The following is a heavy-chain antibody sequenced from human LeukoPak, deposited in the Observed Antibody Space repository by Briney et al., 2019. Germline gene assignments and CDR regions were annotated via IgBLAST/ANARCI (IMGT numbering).Heavy chain of an antibody. CDR2: MSGSGGST. J-gene: IGHJ6*02. Sequence: GGSLRLSCAASGFTFSSYAMSWVRQAPGKGLEWVSSMSGSGGSTYYADSVKGLFTISRDDSKNTLYLQMNSLRAEDTAVYYCARVRYGELDVWGQGTTVTVSS. CDR1: GFTFSSYA. CDR3: ARVRYGELDV. V-gene: IGHV3-23*01. D-gene: IGHD4-17*01.